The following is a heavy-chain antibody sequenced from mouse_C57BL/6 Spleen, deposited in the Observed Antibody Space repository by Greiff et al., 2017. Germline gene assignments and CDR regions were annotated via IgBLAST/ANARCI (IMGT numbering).Heavy chain of an antibody. D-gene: IGHD1-1*01. CDR1: GYPFTSYW. CDR3: ARGDYYGSSYLDY. CDR2: IDPSDRYT. J-gene: IGHJ2*01. V-gene: IGHV1-69*01. Sequence: QVQLQQSGAELVMPGASVKLSCKASGYPFTSYWMHWVKQRPGQGLEWIGEIDPSDRYTNYNQKFKGKSPLTVDKSSSTAYMPLSRLTSEDSAVYYCARGDYYGSSYLDYWGQGTTLTVSS.